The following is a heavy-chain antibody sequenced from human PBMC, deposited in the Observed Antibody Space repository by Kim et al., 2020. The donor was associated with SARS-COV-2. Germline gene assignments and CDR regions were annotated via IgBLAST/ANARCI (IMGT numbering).Heavy chain of an antibody. CDR3: ARSIALGY. Sequence: GGSLRPSCVASGFTFSDYWMSWVRQTPERGLEWVANIDQGATKTQYADSVKGRFTISRDNAKNSVYLQMSSLRVEDTAVYYCARSIALGYWGQGTLVTVSS. J-gene: IGHJ4*02. CDR2: IDQGATKT. D-gene: IGHD3-16*01. CDR1: GFTFSDYW. V-gene: IGHV3-7*03.